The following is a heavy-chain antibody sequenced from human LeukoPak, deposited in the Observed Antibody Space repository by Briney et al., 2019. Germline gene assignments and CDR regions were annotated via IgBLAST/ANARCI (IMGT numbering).Heavy chain of an antibody. D-gene: IGHD6-13*01. V-gene: IGHV3-23*01. CDR2: ISDSGGST. Sequence: PGGSLRLSCAASGFTFSSYAMSWVRQAPGKGLEWVSSISDSGGSTNYADSVKGWFTISRDNSKNTLYLQMNSLRAEDTAVYYCAKDISAAKPYYFNYWGRGTLVTVSS. CDR3: AKDISAAKPYYFNY. J-gene: IGHJ4*02. CDR1: GFTFSSYA.